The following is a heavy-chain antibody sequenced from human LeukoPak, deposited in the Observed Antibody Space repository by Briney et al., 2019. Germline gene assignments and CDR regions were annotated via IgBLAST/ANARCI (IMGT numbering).Heavy chain of an antibody. CDR2: MYNRGST. J-gene: IGHJ4*02. Sequence: SETLSLTCTVSGDSISNYYWSWIRHSPGTELEWIGYMYNRGSTIYNPSLKSRVTISTDTSKNQFSLRLTSVTAADTAVYCARAEKAVTGTLDSWGQGTLITVSS. D-gene: IGHD6-19*01. V-gene: IGHV4-59*01. CDR3: ARAEKAVTGTLDS. CDR1: GDSISNYY.